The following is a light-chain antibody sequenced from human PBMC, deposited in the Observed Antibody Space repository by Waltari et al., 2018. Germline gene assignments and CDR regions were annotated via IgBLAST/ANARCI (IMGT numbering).Light chain of an antibody. J-gene: IGLJ3*02. CDR2: DVT. V-gene: IGLV2-11*01. Sequence: QSALTQPRSVSGSPGQSVTITCTGTSNTVGGNKYVSWYQQYPGKAPKLMIYDVTKRPSGVLDRFSCSKSGNTASLTISGLQVEDEADFYCCSYVGNYIWVFGGGTKLTVL. CDR3: CSYVGNYIWV. CDR1: SNTVGGNKY.